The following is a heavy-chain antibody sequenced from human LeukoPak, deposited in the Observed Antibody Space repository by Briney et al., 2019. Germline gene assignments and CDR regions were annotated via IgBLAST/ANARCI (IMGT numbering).Heavy chain of an antibody. CDR2: IYYSGST. V-gene: IGHV4-39*01. CDR1: GDSISSNSYY. CDR3: ARHLESSGLIDY. J-gene: IGHJ4*02. D-gene: IGHD6-19*01. Sequence: SETLSLTCTASGDSISSNSYYWGWIRQPPGKGLEWIGSIYYSGSTYYNPSLKSRVTISVDTSKNHFSLKLSSVTAADTAVYYCARHLESSGLIDYWGQGTLVTVSS.